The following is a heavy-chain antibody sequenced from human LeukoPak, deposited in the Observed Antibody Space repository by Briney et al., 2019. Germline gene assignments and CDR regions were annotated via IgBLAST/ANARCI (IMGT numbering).Heavy chain of an antibody. J-gene: IGHJ4*02. D-gene: IGHD3-22*01. CDR1: GGSISSGGSS. CDR2: IYHSGST. Sequence: PSETLSLTCAVSGGSISSGGSSWSWIRQPPGKGLEWIGYIYHSGSTYYNPSLKSRVTISVDRSKNQFSLKLSSVTAADTAVYYCARSRNYYDSSGPGDFDYWGQGTLVTVSS. V-gene: IGHV4-30-2*01. CDR3: ARSRNYYDSSGPGDFDY.